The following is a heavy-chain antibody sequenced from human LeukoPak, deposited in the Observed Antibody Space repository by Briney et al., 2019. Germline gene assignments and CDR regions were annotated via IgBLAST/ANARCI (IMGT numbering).Heavy chain of an antibody. V-gene: IGHV3-21*01. CDR2: ISSSSSYI. Sequence: PGGSLRLSCAASGCTFSSYSMNWVRQAPGKGLEWVASISSSSSYIYYADSVKGRFTISRDNAKNSLYLQMNSLRAEDTAVYYCARDVWDIVVETGSFDPWGQGALVTVSS. J-gene: IGHJ5*02. CDR1: GCTFSSYS. CDR3: ARDVWDIVVETGSFDP. D-gene: IGHD2-2*01.